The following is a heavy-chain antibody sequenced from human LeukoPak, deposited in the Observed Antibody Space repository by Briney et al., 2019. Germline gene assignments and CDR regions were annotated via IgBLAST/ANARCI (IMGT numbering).Heavy chain of an antibody. CDR2: INPNSGGT. CDR3: ARAQYSYGPGDAFDI. CDR1: GYTFTGCY. D-gene: IGHD5-18*01. J-gene: IGHJ3*02. Sequence: ASVKVSCKASGYTFTGCYMHWVRQAPGQGLEWMGWINPNSGGTNYAQKFQGRVTMTRDTSISTAYMELSSLRSEDTAVYYCARAQYSYGPGDAFDIWGQGTMVTVSS. V-gene: IGHV1-2*02.